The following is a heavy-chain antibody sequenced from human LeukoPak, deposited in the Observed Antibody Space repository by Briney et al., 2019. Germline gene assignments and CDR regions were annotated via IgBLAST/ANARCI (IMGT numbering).Heavy chain of an antibody. CDR3: ARDVSITPRPGRTYYYYYGMDV. D-gene: IGHD6-6*01. J-gene: IGHJ6*02. CDR1: GFTFGSYW. V-gene: IGHV3-7*01. Sequence: GGSLRLSCAASGFTFGSYWMNWVRQAPGKGLEWVANIKRDGSEKYYVDSVKGRFTISRDNAKNSLDLQMNSLRAEDTAVYYCARDVSITPRPGRTYYYYYGMDVWGQGTTVTVSS. CDR2: IKRDGSEK.